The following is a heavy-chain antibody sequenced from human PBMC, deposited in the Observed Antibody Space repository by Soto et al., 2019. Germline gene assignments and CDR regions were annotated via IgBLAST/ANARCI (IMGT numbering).Heavy chain of an antibody. V-gene: IGHV3-48*02. J-gene: IGHJ3*02. CDR2: ISSSSSTI. CDR1: GFTFSSYS. Sequence: GGSLRLSCAASGFTFSSYSMNWVRQAPGKGLEWVSYISSSSSTIYYADSVKGRFTISRDNAKNSLYLQMNSLRDEDTAVYYCARVPSGGGYYYTDAFDIWGQGTMVTVSS. CDR3: ARVPSGGGYYYTDAFDI. D-gene: IGHD3-22*01.